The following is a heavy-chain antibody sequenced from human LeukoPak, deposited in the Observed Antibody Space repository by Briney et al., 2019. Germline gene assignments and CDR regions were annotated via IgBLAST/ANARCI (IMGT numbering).Heavy chain of an antibody. J-gene: IGHJ5*02. CDR3: ARARIAVTGTGVNLDWFDP. V-gene: IGHV4-34*01. Sequence: SETLSLTCAVYGGSFSGYYWSWIRQPPGKGLEWIGEINHSGSANYNPSLKSRVTISVDTSKNQFSLKLSSVTAADTAVYYCARARIAVTGTGVNLDWFDPWGQGTLVTVSS. CDR2: INHSGSA. CDR1: GGSFSGYY. D-gene: IGHD6-19*01.